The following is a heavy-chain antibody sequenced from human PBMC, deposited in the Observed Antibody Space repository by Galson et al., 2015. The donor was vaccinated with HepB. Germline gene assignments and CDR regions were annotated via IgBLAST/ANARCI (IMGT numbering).Heavy chain of an antibody. CDR2: ISYEKGMKK. Sequence: SLRLSCATSGFTLGDFAMHWVRPAPGKGLEWVAVISYEKGMKKHYGEVVKVRFAISRDNCATTLYLQMNTLRTEDTAVYYCAKVAFSGARNSSWRYFESWGQGTLVTVSS. V-gene: IGHV3-30-3*02. CDR1: GFTLGDFA. J-gene: IGHJ4*02. D-gene: IGHD2/OR15-2a*01. CDR3: AKVAFSGARNSSWRYFES.